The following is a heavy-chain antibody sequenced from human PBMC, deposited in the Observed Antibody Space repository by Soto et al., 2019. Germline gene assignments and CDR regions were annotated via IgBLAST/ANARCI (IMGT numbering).Heavy chain of an antibody. Sequence: QVQLVQSGAEVKKPGSSVKVSCKASGGTFSSYAISWVRQAPGQGLEWMGGIIPIFGTANYAQKFQGRVTITADESTSTAYMELISLRSAGTAVYYCASGDYVWGSYRYTRFDYGGQGTLVTVSS. CDR3: ASGDYVWGSYRYTRFDY. J-gene: IGHJ4*02. CDR2: IIPIFGTA. D-gene: IGHD3-16*02. CDR1: GGTFSSYA. V-gene: IGHV1-69*01.